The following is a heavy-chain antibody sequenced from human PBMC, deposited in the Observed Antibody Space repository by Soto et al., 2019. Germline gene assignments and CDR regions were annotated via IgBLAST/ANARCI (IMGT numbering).Heavy chain of an antibody. J-gene: IGHJ6*02. CDR3: ARVGNWNYGSYYYYGMDV. D-gene: IGHD1-7*01. CDR2: IYYSGST. Sequence: TLALTCTVSGGSICSGGYYWSWIRQHPGKGLEWIGYIYYSGSTYYNPSLKSRVTISVDTSKNQFSLKLSSVTAADTAVYYCARVGNWNYGSYYYYGMDVWGQGTTVTVSS. V-gene: IGHV4-31*03. CDR1: GGSICSGGYY.